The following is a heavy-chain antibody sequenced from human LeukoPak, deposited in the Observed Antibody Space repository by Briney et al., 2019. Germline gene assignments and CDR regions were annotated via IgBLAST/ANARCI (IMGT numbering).Heavy chain of an antibody. CDR1: GFTFSSYG. Sequence: GGSLRLSCVASGFTFSSYGMTWVRQAPGKGPEWVSVISSSAGSTYYADSVKGRFTISRDNSKNTLYLQMNSLRAEDTAVYYCSIEIAVAVTGDDYWGQGTLVTVSS. CDR3: SIEIAVAVTGDDY. CDR2: ISSSAGST. J-gene: IGHJ4*02. D-gene: IGHD6-19*01. V-gene: IGHV3-23*01.